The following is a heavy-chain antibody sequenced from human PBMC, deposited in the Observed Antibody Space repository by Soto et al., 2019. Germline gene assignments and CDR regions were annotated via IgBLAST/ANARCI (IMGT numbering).Heavy chain of an antibody. D-gene: IGHD4-17*01. J-gene: IGHJ4*02. CDR1: GFTFSSYA. CDR2: ISGGGGGT. CDR3: AKGAVTTRSFTAIDY. Sequence: LRLSCAASGFTFSSYAMSWVRQAPGKGLEWVSAISGGGGGTYYADSVKGRYAISRDNSKSTLYLQMNSLRVEDTAIYYCAKGAVTTRSFTAIDYWGQGTLVTVSS. V-gene: IGHV3-23*01.